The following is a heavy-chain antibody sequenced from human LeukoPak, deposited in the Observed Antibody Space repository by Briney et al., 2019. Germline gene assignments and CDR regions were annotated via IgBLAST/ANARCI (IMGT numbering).Heavy chain of an antibody. Sequence: GGSLRLSCSASGFTFSTYTMHWVRQAPGKGLEYVSTISSGGSTYYADSVEGRFTISRDNSKNTLYLQMSSLRPEDTAAYYCVKDTSYCSGGSCSFTYSFDYWGQGTLVTVSS. CDR1: GFTFSTYT. CDR2: ISSGGST. D-gene: IGHD2-15*01. V-gene: IGHV3-64D*09. CDR3: VKDTSYCSGGSCSFTYSFDY. J-gene: IGHJ4*02.